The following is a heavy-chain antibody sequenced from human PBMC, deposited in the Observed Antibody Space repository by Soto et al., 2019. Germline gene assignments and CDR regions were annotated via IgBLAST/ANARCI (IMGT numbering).Heavy chain of an antibody. J-gene: IGHJ6*02. Sequence: ASVKVSCKASGYTFTSYGISWVRQAPGQGLEWMGWISAYNGNTNYAQKLQGRVTMTTDTSTSTAYMELRSLRSDDTAVYYCARVIEGASYYYYGMDVWGQVTTLTVSS. D-gene: IGHD1-26*01. V-gene: IGHV1-18*01. CDR2: ISAYNGNT. CDR1: GYTFTSYG. CDR3: ARVIEGASYYYYGMDV.